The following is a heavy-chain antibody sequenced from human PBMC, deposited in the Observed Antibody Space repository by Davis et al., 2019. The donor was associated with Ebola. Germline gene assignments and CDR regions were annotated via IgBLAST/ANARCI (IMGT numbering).Heavy chain of an antibody. CDR2: IYYSGST. Sequence: SETLSLTCTVSGGSISSYYWSWIRQPPGKGLEWIGYIYYSGSTNYNPSLKSRVTISVDRSKNQFSLKLSSVTAADTAVYYCARGKGLAFGGVIAPFDYWGQGTLVTVSS. CDR3: ARGKGLAFGGVIAPFDY. CDR1: GGSISSYY. D-gene: IGHD3-16*02. V-gene: IGHV4-59*01. J-gene: IGHJ4*02.